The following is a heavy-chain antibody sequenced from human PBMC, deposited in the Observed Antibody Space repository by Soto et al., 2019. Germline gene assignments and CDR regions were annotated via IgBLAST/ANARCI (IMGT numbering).Heavy chain of an antibody. D-gene: IGHD3-10*01. Sequence: PGGSLRLSCAASGFTFSSYAMGWVRQAPGKGLEWVSAISGSGGSTYYADSVKGRFTISRDNSKNTLYLQMNSQRAEDTAVYYCAKDPYYARAKGSFDYWGQGTLVTV. CDR1: GFTFSSYA. CDR3: AKDPYYARAKGSFDY. J-gene: IGHJ4*02. V-gene: IGHV3-23*01. CDR2: ISGSGGST.